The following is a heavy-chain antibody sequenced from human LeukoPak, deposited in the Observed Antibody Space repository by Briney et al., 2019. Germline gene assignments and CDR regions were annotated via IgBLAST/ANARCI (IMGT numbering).Heavy chain of an antibody. V-gene: IGHV3-23*01. Sequence: GGSPRLSCAASGFTFSTYAMSWVRQAPGKGLEWVSTISGSGDYTFYADSVKGRFTISRDNSKNTLYLQMNSLRADDTAVYYCAKRGIAAAASFDYWGQGTLVTVSS. D-gene: IGHD6-13*01. CDR3: AKRGIAAAASFDY. CDR2: ISGSGDYT. CDR1: GFTFSTYA. J-gene: IGHJ4*02.